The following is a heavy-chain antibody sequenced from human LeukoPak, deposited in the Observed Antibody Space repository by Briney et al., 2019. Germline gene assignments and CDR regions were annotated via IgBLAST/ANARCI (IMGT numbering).Heavy chain of an antibody. J-gene: IGHJ5*02. CDR3: VTMEVAGTTESGFDP. Sequence: PSQTLSLTCTVSGGSISSGDYYWGWIRQPPGTGLEWIGYINYSGSTYYNPSLKSRVTISVDTSKNQFSLKLSSVTAADTAVYYCVTMEVAGTTESGFDPWGQGTLVTVSS. V-gene: IGHV4-30-4*01. CDR1: GGSISSGDYY. D-gene: IGHD1-1*01. CDR2: INYSGST.